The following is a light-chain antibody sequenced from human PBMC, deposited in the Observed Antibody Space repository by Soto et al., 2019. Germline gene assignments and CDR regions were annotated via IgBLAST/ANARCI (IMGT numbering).Light chain of an antibody. V-gene: IGKV1-17*02. Sequence: DLQMTQSLSSLSASVGDRVTITCRASQGIRNDLHWYQQKPGKAPKRLIYAASSLQSGVPSRFSRSGSGTELTLTISNLQPEDFATYYCLQHNSYPLTFGGGTKVEIK. CDR3: LQHNSYPLT. CDR2: AAS. J-gene: IGKJ4*01. CDR1: QGIRND.